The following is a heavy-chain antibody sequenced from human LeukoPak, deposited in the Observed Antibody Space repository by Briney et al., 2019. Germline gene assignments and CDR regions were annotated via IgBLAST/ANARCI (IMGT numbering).Heavy chain of an antibody. CDR2: ISSSSSYI. D-gene: IGHD6-19*01. CDR1: GFTFSSYS. V-gene: IGHV3-21*01. J-gene: IGHJ4*02. Sequence: GGSLRLSCAASGFTFSSYSMNWVRQAPGKGLEWVSSISSSSSYIYYADSVKGRFTISRDNAKNSLYLQMNSLRAEDTAVYYCARDPPYTAVAGGEDYWGQGTLVTVSS. CDR3: ARDPPYTAVAGGEDY.